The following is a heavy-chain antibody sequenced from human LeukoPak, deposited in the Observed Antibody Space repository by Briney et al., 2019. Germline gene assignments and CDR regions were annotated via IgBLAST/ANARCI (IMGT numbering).Heavy chain of an antibody. CDR2: IYYSGST. Sequence: SETLSLTCTVSGGSISSSSYYWGWIRQPPGTGLEWIGSIYYSGSTYYNPSLKSRVTISVDTSKNQFSLKLSSVTAADTAVYYCARRSGWSYYFDYWGQGTLVTVSS. D-gene: IGHD6-19*01. V-gene: IGHV4-39*01. J-gene: IGHJ4*02. CDR1: GGSISSSSYY. CDR3: ARRSGWSYYFDY.